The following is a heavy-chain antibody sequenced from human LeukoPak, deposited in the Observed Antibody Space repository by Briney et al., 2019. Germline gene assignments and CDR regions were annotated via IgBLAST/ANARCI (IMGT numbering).Heavy chain of an antibody. CDR1: GYTFTSYA. CDR3: ARDEWELLLGGFDY. J-gene: IGHJ4*02. CDR2: INAGNGNT. D-gene: IGHD1-26*01. Sequence: ASVKVSCKASGYTFTSYAMHWVRQAPGQRLEWMGWINAGNGNTRYSQKFQGRVAITRDTSASTAYMELSSLRSEDTAVYYCARDEWELLLGGFDYWGQGTLVTVSS. V-gene: IGHV1-3*01.